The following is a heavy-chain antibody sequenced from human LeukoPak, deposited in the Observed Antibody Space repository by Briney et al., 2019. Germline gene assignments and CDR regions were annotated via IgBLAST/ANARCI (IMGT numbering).Heavy chain of an antibody. CDR3: ARGRRDRGLVAAAGTAYYYYYYMDV. D-gene: IGHD6-13*01. J-gene: IGHJ6*03. CDR2: MNPNSGNT. CDR1: GYTFTSYD. Sequence: GASVKVSCKDSGYTFTSYDINWVRQATGQGLEWMGWMNPNSGNTGYAQKFQGRVTMTRNTSISTAYMELSSLRSEDTAVYYCARGRRDRGLVAAAGTAYYYYYYMDVWGKGTTVTVSS. V-gene: IGHV1-8*01.